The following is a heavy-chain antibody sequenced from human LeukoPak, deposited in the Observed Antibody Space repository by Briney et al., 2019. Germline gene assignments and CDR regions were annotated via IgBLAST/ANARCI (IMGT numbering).Heavy chain of an antibody. CDR2: VSESGDST. Sequence: GGSLRLSCAASGFPFSNYAMSWVRQAPGKGLEWVSGVSESGDSTYYADSVKGRFTISRDNSKDTLYLQMNSLRAEDTAVYYWAKVPRNSRGTWYYFDYWGQGTLITVSP. J-gene: IGHJ4*02. CDR1: GFPFSNYA. V-gene: IGHV3-23*01. CDR3: AKVPRNSRGTWYYFDY. D-gene: IGHD6-13*01.